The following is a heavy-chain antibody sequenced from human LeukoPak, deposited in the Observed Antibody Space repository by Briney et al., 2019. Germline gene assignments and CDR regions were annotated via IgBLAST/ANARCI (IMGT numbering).Heavy chain of an antibody. CDR2: ISNSGATT. Sequence: GGSLRLCCAASGFTRSSDPMTWVRQAPEKGLAWVSAISNSGATTYSADSLKGRFTISRDNAKNSLYLQMNSLRAEDTALYYCARADHSRAGELDYWGQGTLVTVSS. CDR1: GFTRSSDP. CDR3: ARADHSRAGELDY. J-gene: IGHJ4*02. D-gene: IGHD3-16*01. V-gene: IGHV3-23*01.